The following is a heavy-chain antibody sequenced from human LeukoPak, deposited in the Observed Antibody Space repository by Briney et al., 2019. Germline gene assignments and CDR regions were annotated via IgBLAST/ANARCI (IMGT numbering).Heavy chain of an antibody. Sequence: PGGSLRLSCAASGFTFSSYAMHWVRQAPGKGLEWVAVISYDGSNKYYADSVKGRFTISRDNSKNTLYLQMNSLRAEDTTVYYCARGHLGCSSTSCPTYYYYYGMDVWGQGTTVTVSS. V-gene: IGHV3-30*04. D-gene: IGHD2-2*01. CDR2: ISYDGSNK. CDR1: GFTFSSYA. J-gene: IGHJ6*02. CDR3: ARGHLGCSSTSCPTYYYYYGMDV.